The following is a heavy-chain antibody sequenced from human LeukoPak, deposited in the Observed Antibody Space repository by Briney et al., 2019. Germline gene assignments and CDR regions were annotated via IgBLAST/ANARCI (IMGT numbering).Heavy chain of an antibody. V-gene: IGHV3-11*04. Sequence: GGSLRLSCAASGFTFSDYYMSWIRQAPGKGLEWVSYISSSGSTIYYADSVKGRFTISRDNAKNSLYLQMNSLRAEDTAVYYCASGTRDIVVVPAAIPETYWGQGTLVTVSS. CDR3: ASGTRDIVVVPAAIPETY. CDR2: ISSSGSTI. CDR1: GFTFSDYY. D-gene: IGHD2-2*02. J-gene: IGHJ4*02.